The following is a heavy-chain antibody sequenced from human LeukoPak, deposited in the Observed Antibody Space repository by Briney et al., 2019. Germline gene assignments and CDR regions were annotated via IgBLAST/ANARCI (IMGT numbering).Heavy chain of an antibody. J-gene: IGHJ4*02. Sequence: SVKVSCKASGGTFSSYAISWVRQAPGQGLEWMGGIIPIFGTANYAQKFQGRVTITADESTSTAYMELSSLRSEDTAVYYCARDGNFAPAADYYFDYWGQGTLVTVSS. D-gene: IGHD1-1*01. CDR2: IIPIFGTA. CDR1: GGTFSSYA. CDR3: ARDGNFAPAADYYFDY. V-gene: IGHV1-69*13.